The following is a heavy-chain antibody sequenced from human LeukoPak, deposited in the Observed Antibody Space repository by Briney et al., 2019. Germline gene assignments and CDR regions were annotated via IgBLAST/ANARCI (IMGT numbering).Heavy chain of an antibody. CDR1: GYTFTSYG. CDR2: ISAYNGNT. D-gene: IGHD3-10*01. V-gene: IGHV1-18*01. J-gene: IGHJ4*02. Sequence: ASVKVSCKASGYTFTSYGISWVRQAPGQGLEWMGWISAYNGNTNYAQKLQGRVTMTTDTSTSTAYMELRSLRSDDTAVYYCARETLPPYYYGSGSYSPSLLYWGQGTLVTVSS. CDR3: ARETLPPYYYGSGSYSPSLLY.